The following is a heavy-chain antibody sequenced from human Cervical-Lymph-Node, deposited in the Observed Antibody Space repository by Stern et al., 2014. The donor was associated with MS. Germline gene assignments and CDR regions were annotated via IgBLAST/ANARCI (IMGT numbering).Heavy chain of an antibody. Sequence: EVQLVESGGGLVQPGGSLRLSCAASGFTVSSNYMSWVRPAPGKGLEWVSVIYSGGSTYYADSVKGRFTISRDNSKNTLYLQMNSLRAEDTAVYYCARASDKQWLVHYWGQGTLVTVSS. J-gene: IGHJ4*02. D-gene: IGHD6-19*01. CDR2: IYSGGST. CDR3: ARASDKQWLVHY. CDR1: GFTVSSNY. V-gene: IGHV3-66*02.